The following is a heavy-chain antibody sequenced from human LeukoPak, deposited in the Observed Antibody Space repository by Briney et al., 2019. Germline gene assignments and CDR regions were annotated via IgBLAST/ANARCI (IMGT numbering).Heavy chain of an antibody. J-gene: IGHJ4*02. Sequence: SETLSLTCAVYGGSFSGYYWSWIRQPPGKGLEWIGYIYYSGSTYYNPSLKSRVTISVDTSKNQFSLKLSSVTAADTAVYYCATRQRWGQGTLVTVSS. D-gene: IGHD6-25*01. CDR2: IYYSGST. CDR1: GGSFSGYY. CDR3: ATRQR. V-gene: IGHV4-59*06.